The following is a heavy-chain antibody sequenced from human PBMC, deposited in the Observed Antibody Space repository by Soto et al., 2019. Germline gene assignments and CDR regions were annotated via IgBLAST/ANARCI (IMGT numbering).Heavy chain of an antibody. CDR1: GYIFTDYY. J-gene: IGHJ4*02. V-gene: IGHV1-2*04. CDR3: ARAYDEGPGPLSYFAY. D-gene: IGHD5-12*01. CDR2: INPKTGGV. Sequence: GASVKVSWKASGYIFTDYYIHWVRQAPGQGLQWMGWINPKTGGVKYAQKFQGWVTLTRDTSISTAYMELNRLGSDDTAVYYCARAYDEGPGPLSYFAYWGQGTLVTVSS.